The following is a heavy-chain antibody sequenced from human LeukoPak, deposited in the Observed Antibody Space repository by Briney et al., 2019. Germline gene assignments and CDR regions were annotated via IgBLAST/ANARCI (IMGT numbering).Heavy chain of an antibody. V-gene: IGHV3-66*01. CDR2: IYSGGST. CDR3: ARDRDIVANYGMDV. D-gene: IGHD5-12*01. J-gene: IGHJ6*02. CDR1: GFTVSSNY. Sequence: GGSLRLSCAASGFTVSSNYMSWVRQAPGKGLEWVSVIYSGGSTYYADSVKGRFTISRDNSKNTLYLQMNSLRAEDTAVYYCARDRDIVANYGMDVWGQGTTVTVS.